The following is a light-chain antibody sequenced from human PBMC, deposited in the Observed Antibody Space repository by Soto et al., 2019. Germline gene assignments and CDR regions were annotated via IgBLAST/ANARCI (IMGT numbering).Light chain of an antibody. Sequence: EIVMTQSPATLSVSPGERATLSCRASESVSSNLAWYQQTPGQAPRLLIYGASTRATGIPARFSGRGSGTEFTLTISSLQSEDFAVYYCQAYNNAPPVHSFCEGTKLEI. J-gene: IGKJ2*03. V-gene: IGKV3-15*01. CDR2: GAS. CDR3: QAYNNAPPVHS. CDR1: ESVSSN.